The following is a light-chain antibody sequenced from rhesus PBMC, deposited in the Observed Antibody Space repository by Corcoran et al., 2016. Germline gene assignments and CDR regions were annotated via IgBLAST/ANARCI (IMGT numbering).Light chain of an antibody. CDR1: SSNSGRNS. Sequence: QSVLTQPPSVSEAARKSVTISCSGSSSNSGRNSVSWYQLVPGEPPKLLIYFDDQRVSGVSDRFSGSKSGTSASLAISGLQTEDGADYYCAAWDDGLSGPVFGSGTKLTVL. J-gene: IGLJ6*01. V-gene: IGLV1-60*01. CDR3: AAWDDGLSGPV. CDR2: FDD.